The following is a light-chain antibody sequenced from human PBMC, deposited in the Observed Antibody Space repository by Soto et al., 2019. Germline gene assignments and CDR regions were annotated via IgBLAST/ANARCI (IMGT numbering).Light chain of an antibody. CDR1: QAISSN. Sequence: EILMTQSPATLSVFRGERATLSCMANQAISSNLAWYQQKPGQALRLLIYGASTRATDIPDRFSGSGSGTEFTLTISSLQSEDFAVYYCQHYNNWLGTFGGGTKVDI. V-gene: IGKV3-15*01. CDR3: QHYNNWLGT. J-gene: IGKJ4*01. CDR2: GAS.